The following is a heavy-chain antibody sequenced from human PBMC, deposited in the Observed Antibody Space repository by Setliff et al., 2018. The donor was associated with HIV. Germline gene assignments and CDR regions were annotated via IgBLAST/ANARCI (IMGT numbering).Heavy chain of an antibody. J-gene: IGHJ4*02. D-gene: IGHD3-9*01. CDR1: GYIFTSYD. CDR2: INPSGGST. V-gene: IGHV1-46*01. Sequence: GASVKVSCKASGYIFTSYDVNWVRQAPGQGLEWMGAINPSGGSTRYAQKFQGRVTMTRDTSTSTVYMELSSLRSEDTAVYYCARDLSISNPYYDILTGPGVYWGQGTLVTVSS. CDR3: ARDLSISNPYYDILTGPGVY.